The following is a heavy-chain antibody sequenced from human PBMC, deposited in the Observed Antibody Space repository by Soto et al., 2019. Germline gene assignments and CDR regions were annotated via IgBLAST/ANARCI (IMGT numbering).Heavy chain of an antibody. CDR1: GFTFSSYG. D-gene: IGHD6-19*01. Sequence: QVQLVESGGGVVQPGRSLRLSCAASGFTFSSYGMHWVRQAPGKGLEWVAVIWYDGSNKYYADSVKGRFTISRDNSKNTLYLQMNSLRAEDTAVYYRARVGGQWLVYYGMDVWGQGTTVTVSS. V-gene: IGHV3-33*01. CDR3: ARVGGQWLVYYGMDV. CDR2: IWYDGSNK. J-gene: IGHJ6*02.